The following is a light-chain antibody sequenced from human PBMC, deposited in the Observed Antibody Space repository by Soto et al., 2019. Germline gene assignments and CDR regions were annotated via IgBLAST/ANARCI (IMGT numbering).Light chain of an antibody. CDR2: DAS. CDR3: QQYDSYVVT. J-gene: IGKJ4*01. V-gene: IGKV1-5*01. Sequence: DIQMTQSPSTLSAYVGDRVTMTCRAGQSISTLLAWYQQKPGKAPKLVIYDASRLERGVPYRFSGRGSGTELTLTISRLQPDDFATYYCQQYDSYVVTXGGGTKVDIK. CDR1: QSISTL.